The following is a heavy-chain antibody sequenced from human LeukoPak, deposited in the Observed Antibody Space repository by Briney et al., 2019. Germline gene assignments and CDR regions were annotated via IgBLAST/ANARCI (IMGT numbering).Heavy chain of an antibody. CDR1: GGSISSYY. J-gene: IGHJ4*02. Sequence: SETLSLTCTVSGGSISSYYWSWIRQPPGKGLEWIGYIYYSGSTNYNPSLKSRVTISVDTSRNQFSLKLTSVTAADTAVYYCARGTCLGGSCYSDPSDFWGQGTLVTVSS. D-gene: IGHD2-15*01. CDR2: IYYSGST. V-gene: IGHV4-59*01. CDR3: ARGTCLGGSCYSDPSDF.